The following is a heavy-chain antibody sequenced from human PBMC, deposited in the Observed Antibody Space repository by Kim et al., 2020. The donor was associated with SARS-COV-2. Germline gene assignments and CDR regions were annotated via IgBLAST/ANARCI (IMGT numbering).Heavy chain of an antibody. J-gene: IGHJ4*02. D-gene: IGHD3-22*01. CDR2: IYYSGST. Sequence: SETLSLTCTVSGGSISSGDYYWSWIRQPPGKGLEWIGYIYYSGSTYYNPSLKSRVTISVDTSKNQFSLKLSSVTAADTAVYYCARGSQDNYYDSSGYHPDYWGQGTLVTVSS. V-gene: IGHV4-30-4*01. CDR3: ARGSQDNYYDSSGYHPDY. CDR1: GGSISSGDYY.